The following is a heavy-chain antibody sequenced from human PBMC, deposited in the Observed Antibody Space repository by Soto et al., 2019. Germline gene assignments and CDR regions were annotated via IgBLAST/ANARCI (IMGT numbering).Heavy chain of an antibody. CDR1: GFSFSTYG. CDR3: VKFRGRAYHYYYMDV. V-gene: IGHV3-23*01. D-gene: IGHD3-16*01. CDR2: VGSGGST. Sequence: DVQLLESGGGLAQRGGSLRLSCAASGFSFSTYGMTWVRQAPGKGLEWVSYVGSGGSTYYADSVQGRFTSSRDNSKNTLYLQMNSLRAEDTDVYYCVKFRGRAYHYYYMDVWGNGTTVTVSS. J-gene: IGHJ6*03.